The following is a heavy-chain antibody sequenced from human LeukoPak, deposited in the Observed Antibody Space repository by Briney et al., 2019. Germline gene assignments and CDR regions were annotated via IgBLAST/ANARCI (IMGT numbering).Heavy chain of an antibody. CDR2: IYYSGST. CDR3: AGLEAHRPLDY. V-gene: IGHV4-31*03. CDR1: GGSISSGAYY. Sequence: PSETLSLTCTVSGGSISSGAYYWSWIRQHPGKGLEWIGYIYYSGSTYYNPSLKSRVTISVDTSKNQFSLKLSSVIAADTAVYYCAGLEAHRPLDYWGQGTLVIVSS. J-gene: IGHJ4*02.